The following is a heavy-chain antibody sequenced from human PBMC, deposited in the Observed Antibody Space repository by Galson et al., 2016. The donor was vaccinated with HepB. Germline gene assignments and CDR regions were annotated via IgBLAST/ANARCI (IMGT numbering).Heavy chain of an antibody. CDR3: ARAMAIFAARVIDY. CDR2: MYYSGRT. J-gene: IGHJ4*02. CDR1: GGSISSYY. V-gene: IGHV4-59*01. Sequence: SETLSLTCTVSGGSISSYYWNWIRQPPGKGLEWIGYMYYSGRTNYNPSLKSRVTISGDTSKNQYSLKLSSVTAADTAVYYCARAMAIFAARVIDYWGQGTLVTVSS. D-gene: IGHD3-3*01.